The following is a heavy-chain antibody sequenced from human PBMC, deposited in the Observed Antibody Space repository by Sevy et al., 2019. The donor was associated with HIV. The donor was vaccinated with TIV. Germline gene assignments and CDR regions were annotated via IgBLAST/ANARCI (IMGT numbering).Heavy chain of an antibody. D-gene: IGHD3-10*01. CDR1: GGSIRSHY. CDR3: AREGHKRVSYIEV. Sequence: SETLSLTCIISGGSIRSHYWSWIRQSPGKGLEWIGYIFESGSIKYNPSLNSRVTMTLDTSKDQVSLNLRSVSAADTAVYYCAREGHKRVSYIEVWGQGILVTVSS. V-gene: IGHV4-59*11. CDR2: IFESGSI. J-gene: IGHJ4*02.